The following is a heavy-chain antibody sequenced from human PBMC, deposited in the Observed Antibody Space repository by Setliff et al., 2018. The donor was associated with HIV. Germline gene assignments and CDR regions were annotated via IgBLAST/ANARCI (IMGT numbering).Heavy chain of an antibody. CDR1: GYTFTGYY. Sequence: GASVKVSCKASGYTFTGYYMHWVRQAPGQGFEWLGWINAYNGDTNYAPKFQGRVTMTRDKPTSTAYMELRSLRSDDTAMYYCGRDRGWDRRYFEYWGQGSLVTVSS. CDR3: GRDRGWDRRYFEY. D-gene: IGHD1-26*01. J-gene: IGHJ4*02. V-gene: IGHV1-2*02. CDR2: INAYNGDT.